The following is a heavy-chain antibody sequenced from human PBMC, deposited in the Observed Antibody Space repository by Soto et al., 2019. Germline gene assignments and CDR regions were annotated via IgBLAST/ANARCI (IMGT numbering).Heavy chain of an antibody. D-gene: IGHD2-2*01. V-gene: IGHV3-23*01. Sequence: EVQLLESGGGLVQPGGSLRLSCAASGFTFSSYAMSWVRQAPGKGLEWVSAISGSGGSTYYADSVKGRFTISRDNAKNTLYLQMNSLRAEDTAVYYCDKGVSIGPAANFDYWGQGTLVTVSS. CDR3: DKGVSIGPAANFDY. CDR1: GFTFSSYA. CDR2: ISGSGGST. J-gene: IGHJ4*02.